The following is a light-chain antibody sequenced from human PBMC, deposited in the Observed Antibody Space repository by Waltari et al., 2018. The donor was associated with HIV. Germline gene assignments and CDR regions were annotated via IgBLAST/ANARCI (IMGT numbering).Light chain of an antibody. CDR3: GSWDDMMNVVL. J-gene: IGLJ2*01. V-gene: IGLV1-44*01. CDR2: SNN. CDR1: SSTIGRNT. Sequence: QSVLSQPPSASGTPGQRVTISCSGGSSTIGRNTLNWYQQLPGTAPNLLIYSNNQRPSGFRDRFSGSESGTSASMEISGLQSGVDADYYCGSWDDMMNVVLFGGVTKLTVL.